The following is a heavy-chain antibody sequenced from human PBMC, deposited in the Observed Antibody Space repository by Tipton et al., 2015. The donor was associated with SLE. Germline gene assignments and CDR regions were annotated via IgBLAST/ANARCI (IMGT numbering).Heavy chain of an antibody. CDR2: ISSGSRYI. Sequence: SLRLSCAASGFTFSSYSMNWVRQAPGKGLEWVSSISSGSRYIYYTDSVKGRFTISRDNAKKSLYLQMNSLRDEDTAVYYCARPTRYCGGDGYCDAFDIWGQGTMVTVSS. V-gene: IGHV3-21*01. CDR1: GFTFSSYS. CDR3: ARPTRYCGGDGYCDAFDI. J-gene: IGHJ3*02. D-gene: IGHD2-21*01.